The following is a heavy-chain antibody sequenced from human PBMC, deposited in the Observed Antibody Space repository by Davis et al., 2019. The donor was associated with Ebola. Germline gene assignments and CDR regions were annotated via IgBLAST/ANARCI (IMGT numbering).Heavy chain of an antibody. Sequence: PSETLSLTCDTSGDTVSSIDGAWNWIRQSPSRGLEWLGRTYYNSKWYNDYAVSVKSRVTVNLDTSNNQLSLQLNSVTPEDTALYYCVRGWFRAGMDVWGEGTTVTVSS. CDR2: TYYNSKWYN. D-gene: IGHD3-10*01. V-gene: IGHV6-1*01. CDR3: VRGWFRAGMDV. J-gene: IGHJ6*04. CDR1: GDTVSSIDGA.